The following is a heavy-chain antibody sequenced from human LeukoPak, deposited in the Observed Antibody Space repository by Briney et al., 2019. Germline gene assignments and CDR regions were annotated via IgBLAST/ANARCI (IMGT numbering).Heavy chain of an antibody. J-gene: IGHJ4*02. CDR3: ATQNGGNCDY. D-gene: IGHD2-21*02. CDR1: GFSFRSYW. CDR2: IKQDGSAK. Sequence: GGSLRLSCAASGFSFRSYWMTWVRQAPGQGLEWVANIKQDGSAKSYVDSVKGRFTISRDNAKNSLDLQMNSLRVEDTAVYDCATQNGGNCDYWGQGSLVTVSS. V-gene: IGHV3-7*05.